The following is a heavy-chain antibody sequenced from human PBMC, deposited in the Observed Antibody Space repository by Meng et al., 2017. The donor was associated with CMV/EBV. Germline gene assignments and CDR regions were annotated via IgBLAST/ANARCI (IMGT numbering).Heavy chain of an antibody. D-gene: IGHD2-21*01. CDR2: IWYDGSNK. V-gene: IGHV3-33*06. CDR3: AKVGHIVDAFDI. J-gene: IGHJ3*02. Sequence: GGSLRLSCAASGFTFSSYGMHWVRQAPGKGLEWVAVIWYDGSNKYYADSVKGRLTISRDNSKNTLYLQMNSLRAEDTAVYYCAKVGHIVDAFDIWGQGTMVTVSS. CDR1: GFTFSSYG.